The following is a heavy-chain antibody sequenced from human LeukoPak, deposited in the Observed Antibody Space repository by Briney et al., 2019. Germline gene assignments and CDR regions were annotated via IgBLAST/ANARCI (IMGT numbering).Heavy chain of an antibody. CDR1: GGSFSGYY. CDR3: ARGRLMVRGRPRGDGMDG. J-gene: IGHJ6*02. D-gene: IGHD3-10*01. CDR2: INHSGST. Sequence: SETLSLTCAVYGGSFSGYYWSWIRQPPGKGLEWIGEINHSGSTNYNPSLKSRVTISVDTSKNQFSLKLSSVTAADTAVYYWARGRLMVRGRPRGDGMDGWGQGTKVTGSS. V-gene: IGHV4-34*01.